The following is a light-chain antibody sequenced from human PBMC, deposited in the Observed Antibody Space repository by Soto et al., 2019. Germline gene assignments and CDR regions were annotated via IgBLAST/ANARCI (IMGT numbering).Light chain of an antibody. CDR3: QQYVSSPPT. CDR2: GAS. J-gene: IGKJ1*01. CDR1: QSVSSSH. V-gene: IGKV3-20*01. Sequence: EIVLTQSPATLSLSPLGIATLSFMASQSVSSSHFAWYQQKPGQAPRLLIYGASSRATGIPHRFSGSGSGTDFTLTINRLEPQDFAVYYCQQYVSSPPTFGQGTKVDIK.